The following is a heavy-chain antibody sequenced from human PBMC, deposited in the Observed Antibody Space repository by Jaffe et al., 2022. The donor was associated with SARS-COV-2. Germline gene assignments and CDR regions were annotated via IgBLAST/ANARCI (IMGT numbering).Heavy chain of an antibody. CDR1: GGSFSGYY. V-gene: IGHV4-34*01. CDR3: ARAPLRVFDY. D-gene: IGHD3-10*01. Sequence: QVQLQQWGAGLLKPSETLSLTCAVYGGSFSGYYWSWIRQPPGKGLEWIGEINHSGSTNYNPSLKSRVTISVDTSKNQFSLKLSSVTAADTAVYYCARAPLRVFDYWGQGTLVTVSS. CDR2: INHSGST. J-gene: IGHJ4*02.